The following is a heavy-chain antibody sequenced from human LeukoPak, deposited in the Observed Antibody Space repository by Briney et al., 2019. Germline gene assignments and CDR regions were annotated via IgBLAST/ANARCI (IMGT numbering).Heavy chain of an antibody. CDR2: VNHSGST. CDR1: GGSFSGYY. J-gene: IGHJ4*02. V-gene: IGHV4-34*01. CDR3: ATTNVLLWFGELSKTAYFDY. Sequence: SETLSLTRAVYGGSFSGYYWNWIRQPPGKGLEWLGEVNHSGSTNYNPSLKSRVTISVDTSKNQFSLKLSSVTAADTAVYYCATTNVLLWFGELSKTAYFDYWGQGTLVTVSS. D-gene: IGHD3-10*01.